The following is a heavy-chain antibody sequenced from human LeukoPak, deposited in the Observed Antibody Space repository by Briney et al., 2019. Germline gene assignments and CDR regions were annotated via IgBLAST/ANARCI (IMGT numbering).Heavy chain of an antibody. Sequence: GGSLRLSCAASGFTFSSYEMNWVRQDPGKGLEWVSYISSSGSTIYYADSVKGRFTISRDNAKNSLYLQMNSLRAEDTAVYYCAREGVEIAAAGSFDYWGQGTLVTVSS. J-gene: IGHJ4*02. V-gene: IGHV3-48*03. D-gene: IGHD6-13*01. CDR2: ISSSGSTI. CDR3: AREGVEIAAAGSFDY. CDR1: GFTFSSYE.